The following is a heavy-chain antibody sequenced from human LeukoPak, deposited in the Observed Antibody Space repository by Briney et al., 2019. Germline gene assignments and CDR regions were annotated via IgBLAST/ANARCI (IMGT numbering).Heavy chain of an antibody. Sequence: GRSLRLPCAASGFTFSSYAMHWVRQAPGKGLEWVAVISYDGSNKYYADSVKGRFTISRDNSKNTLYLQMNSLRAEDTAVYYCAKKSGYYDSSGYYYPGGFQHWGQGTLVTVAS. D-gene: IGHD3-22*01. J-gene: IGHJ1*01. CDR3: AKKSGYYDSSGYYYPGGFQH. CDR2: ISYDGSNK. V-gene: IGHV3-30-3*02. CDR1: GFTFSSYA.